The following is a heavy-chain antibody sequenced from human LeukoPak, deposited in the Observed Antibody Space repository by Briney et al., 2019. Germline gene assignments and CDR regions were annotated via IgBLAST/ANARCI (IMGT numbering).Heavy chain of an antibody. D-gene: IGHD5-24*01. CDR2: ISSSSSTI. CDR1: GFTFSSYS. J-gene: IGHJ6*02. V-gene: IGHV3-48*01. CDR3: ARSITPYYYYGMDV. Sequence: PGGSLRLSCAASGFTFSSYSMNWVRQAPGKGLEWVSYISSSSSTIYYADSVKGRFTISRDNAKNSLYLQMNSLRAEDTAAYYCARSITPYYYYGMDVWGQGTTVTVSS.